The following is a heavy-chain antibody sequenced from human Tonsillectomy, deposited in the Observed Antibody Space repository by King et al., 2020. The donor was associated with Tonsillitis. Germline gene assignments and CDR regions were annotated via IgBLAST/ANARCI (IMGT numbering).Heavy chain of an antibody. CDR1: GGSINSVDYY. V-gene: IGHV4-30-4*01. CDR2: IFYNGNT. CDR3: ARAKIYYFAH. Sequence: VQLQESGPALVKPSQTLSLTCSVSGGSINSVDYYWSWIRQPPGKGLEWIGYIFYNGNTYYNPALQGQATLSIDTSKNHFSLKLTSVTAADTAVYYCARAKIYYFAHWGQGTLVTVSS. J-gene: IGHJ4*02. D-gene: IGHD3-3*01.